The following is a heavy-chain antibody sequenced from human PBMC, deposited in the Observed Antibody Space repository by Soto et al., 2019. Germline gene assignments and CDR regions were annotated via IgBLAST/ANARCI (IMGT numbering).Heavy chain of an antibody. D-gene: IGHD3-3*01. Sequence: SETLSLTCTVSGGSIISYYWSLILQPPGKGLEWIGYIYYSGSTNYNPSLKSRVTISVDTSKNQFSLKLSSVTAADTAVYYCAREFYDFEVALFDPWGQGTLVTVSS. CDR1: GGSIISYY. CDR2: IYYSGST. CDR3: AREFYDFEVALFDP. J-gene: IGHJ5*02. V-gene: IGHV4-59*01.